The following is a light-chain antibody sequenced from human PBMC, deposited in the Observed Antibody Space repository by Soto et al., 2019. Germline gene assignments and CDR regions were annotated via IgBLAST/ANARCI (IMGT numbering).Light chain of an antibody. J-gene: IGKJ2*01. CDR2: GAS. CDR1: QSVSSGY. V-gene: IGKV3-20*01. CDR3: XQYGDSPHT. Sequence: EIVLTQYPGTLSLSPGERATLSCRASQSVSSGYLAWYQQIPGQAPRLLMYGASTRARGIPGRFSGSGSGTDFTLTITRLEPEDFAMYYCXQYGDSPHTFGQGTKLEIK.